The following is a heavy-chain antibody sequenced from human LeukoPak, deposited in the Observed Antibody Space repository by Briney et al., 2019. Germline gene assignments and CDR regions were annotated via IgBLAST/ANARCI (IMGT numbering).Heavy chain of an antibody. CDR1: GFTFSSYS. D-gene: IGHD3-3*01. CDR3: ARNYDFWSPNYFDY. Sequence: GGSLRLSCAASGFTFSSYSMNWVRQAPGKGLEWVSYISSSSSTIYYADSVKGRFTISRDKAKNSLYLQMNSLRGEDTAVYYCARNYDFWSPNYFDYWGQGTLVTVSS. J-gene: IGHJ4*02. V-gene: IGHV3-48*01. CDR2: ISSSSSTI.